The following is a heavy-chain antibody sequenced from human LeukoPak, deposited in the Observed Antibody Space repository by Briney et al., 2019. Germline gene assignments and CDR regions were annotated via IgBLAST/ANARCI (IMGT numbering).Heavy chain of an antibody. CDR2: ISYDGSNK. CDR1: GFTFSSYS. CDR3: AKDMCSSTSCSRRAFDI. J-gene: IGHJ3*02. D-gene: IGHD2-2*01. Sequence: PGGSLRLSCAASGFTFSSYSMNWVRQAPGKGLEWVAVISYDGSNKYYADSVKGRFTISRDNSENTLYLQMNSLRAEDTALFYCAKDMCSSTSCSRRAFDIWGQGTMVTVSS. V-gene: IGHV3-30*18.